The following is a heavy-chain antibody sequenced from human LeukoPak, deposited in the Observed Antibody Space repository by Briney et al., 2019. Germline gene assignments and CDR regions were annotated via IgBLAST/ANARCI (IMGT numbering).Heavy chain of an antibody. CDR3: TRLRLGNYYCYYGMDV. V-gene: IGHV3-73*01. CDR2: IRSKANSYAT. J-gene: IGHJ6*02. D-gene: IGHD6-19*01. CDR1: GFTFSGSA. Sequence: GGSLRLSCAASGFTFSGSAMHWVRQASGKGLGWVGRIRSKANSYATAYAASVKGRFTISRDDSKNTAYLQMNSLKTEDTAVYYCTRLRLGNYYCYYGMDVWGQRTTVTVSS.